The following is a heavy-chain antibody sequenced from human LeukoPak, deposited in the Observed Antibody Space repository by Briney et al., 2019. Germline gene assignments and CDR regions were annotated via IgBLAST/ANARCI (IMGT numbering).Heavy chain of an antibody. V-gene: IGHV4-34*01. CDR3: ARGRKERVVRQRLYDY. J-gene: IGHJ4*02. CDR1: GGSFSGYY. D-gene: IGHD3-3*01. CDR2: INHSGST. Sequence: SETLSLTCAVYGGSFSGYYWSWIRQPPGKGLEWIGEINHSGSTYYNPSLKSRVTISVDTSKNQFSLKLSSVTAADTAVYYCARGRKERVVRQRLYDYWGQGTLVTVSS.